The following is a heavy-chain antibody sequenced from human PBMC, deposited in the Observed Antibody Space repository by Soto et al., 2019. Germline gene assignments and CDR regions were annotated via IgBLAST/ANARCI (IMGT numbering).Heavy chain of an antibody. D-gene: IGHD6-6*01. Sequence: PSQTLSLTCAISGDSVSSNSAAWNWIRQSPSRGLEWLGRTYYRSKWYNDYAVSVKSRITINPDTSKNQFSLQLNSVTPEDTAVYYCARVAISYSSSSVSWFDYWGQGTLVTVSS. CDR2: TYYRSKWYN. CDR1: GDSVSSNSAA. V-gene: IGHV6-1*01. CDR3: ARVAISYSSSSVSWFDY. J-gene: IGHJ4*02.